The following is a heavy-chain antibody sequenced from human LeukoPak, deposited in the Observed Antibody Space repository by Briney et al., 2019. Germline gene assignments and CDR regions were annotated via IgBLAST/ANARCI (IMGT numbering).Heavy chain of an antibody. D-gene: IGHD3-10*01. CDR3: AKDGVIMTGTFDY. J-gene: IGHJ4*02. V-gene: IGHV3-23*01. CDR1: GFTFNNYA. CDR2: LSGSGGST. Sequence: GGSLRLSCAASGFTFNNYAMSWVRQALGKGLEWVSGLSGSGGSTYYADSVRGRLTISRDNSKNTLYLQIYRLRADDTAVYYCAKDGVIMTGTFDYWGQGTLVTVSS.